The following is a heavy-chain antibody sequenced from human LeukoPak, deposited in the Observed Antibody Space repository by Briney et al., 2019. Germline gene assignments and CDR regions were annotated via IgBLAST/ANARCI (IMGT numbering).Heavy chain of an antibody. V-gene: IGHV1-2*04. Sequence: ASVTVSCKASGYTFTSYGISWVRQAPGQGLEWMGWINPNSGGTNYAQKFQGWVTMTRDTSISTAYMELSRLRSDDTAVYYCARGKVDIVATRSTDLNDAFDIWGQGTMVTVSS. D-gene: IGHD5-12*01. CDR2: INPNSGGT. CDR1: GYTFTSYG. CDR3: ARGKVDIVATRSTDLNDAFDI. J-gene: IGHJ3*02.